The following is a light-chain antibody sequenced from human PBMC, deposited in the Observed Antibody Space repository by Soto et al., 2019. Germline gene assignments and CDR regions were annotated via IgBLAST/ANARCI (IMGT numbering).Light chain of an antibody. CDR3: QQYNSYPLT. Sequence: DIQMTQSPSTLSASVGDRVTITCRASQSISSWLAWYQQKPGKAPKLLIYDASSLERGVSSRFSGSGSGTEFTLTISSLQPDDFATYYCQQYNSYPLTFGGGTEVDI. V-gene: IGKV1-5*01. CDR1: QSISSW. J-gene: IGKJ4*01. CDR2: DAS.